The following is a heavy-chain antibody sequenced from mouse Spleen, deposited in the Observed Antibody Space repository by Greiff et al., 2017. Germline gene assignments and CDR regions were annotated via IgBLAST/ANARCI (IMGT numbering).Heavy chain of an antibody. D-gene: IGHD2-2*01. CDR2: IYPGDGDT. CDR1: GYTFTSYW. J-gene: IGHJ1*01. Sequence: LQESGAELARPGASVKLSCKASGYTFTSYWMQWVKQRPGQGLEWIGAIYPGDGDTRYTQKFKGKATLTADKSSSTAYMQLSSLASEDSAVYYCAISYGFWYFDVWGAGTTVTVSS. V-gene: IGHV1-87*01. CDR3: AISYGFWYFDV.